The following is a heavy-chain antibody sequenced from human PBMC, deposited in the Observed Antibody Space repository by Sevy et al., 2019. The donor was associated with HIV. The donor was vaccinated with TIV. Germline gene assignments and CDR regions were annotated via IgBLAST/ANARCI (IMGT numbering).Heavy chain of an antibody. Sequence: SENLSLTCTVSGGSISNSTYYCGWIRQPPGKGLELIGTIYYGGSTYYNPSLKSRVTISVDTSKNQFSLKLSSVTAADTAVYYCARSNDYWGQGTLVTVSS. J-gene: IGHJ4*02. CDR1: GGSISNSTYY. CDR2: IYYGGST. V-gene: IGHV4-39*01. CDR3: ARSNDY.